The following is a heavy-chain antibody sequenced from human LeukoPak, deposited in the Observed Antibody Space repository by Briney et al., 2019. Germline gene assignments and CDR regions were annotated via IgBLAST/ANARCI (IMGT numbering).Heavy chain of an antibody. CDR3: ARDAAKAQLAYFDY. CDR1: GGSISSSTYY. CDR2: IYYSGST. V-gene: IGHV4-39*07. Sequence: SETLSLTCTVSGGSISSSTYYWGWIRQPPGKGLEWIGSIYYSGSTYYNPSLKSRVTISVDTSKNQFSLKLSSVTAADTAVYYCARDAAKAQLAYFDYWGQGTLVTVSS. D-gene: IGHD6-13*01. J-gene: IGHJ4*02.